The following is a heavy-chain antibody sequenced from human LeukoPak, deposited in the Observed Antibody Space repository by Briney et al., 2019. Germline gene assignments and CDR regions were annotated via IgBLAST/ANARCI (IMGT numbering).Heavy chain of an antibody. CDR2: ISASSRTK. V-gene: IGHV3-48*04. J-gene: IGHJ4*01. CDR3: ASQSSGSSTRAPDF. Sequence: GGSLRLSCVNSGVPFSGYSLNWVRQAPGKGLEWISYISASSRTKYYADSVRGRFHISRDNAKKSLYLQMDNLRGEDTALYYCASQSSGSSTRAPDFWGHGTLVTVSS. CDR1: GVPFSGYS. D-gene: IGHD1-26*01.